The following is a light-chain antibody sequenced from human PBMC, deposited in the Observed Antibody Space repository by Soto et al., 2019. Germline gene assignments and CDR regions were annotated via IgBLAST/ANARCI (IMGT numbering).Light chain of an antibody. Sequence: QSALTQPASVSGSPGQSITISCTGTSSDVGRYNLVSWYQQHPGKAPKLMIYEDSKRPSGVSNRFSGSKSGNTASLTISGLQTEDEADYYCCSYADSSTYVFGTGTKVTVL. CDR1: SSDVGRYNL. J-gene: IGLJ1*01. CDR3: CSYADSSTYV. CDR2: EDS. V-gene: IGLV2-23*01.